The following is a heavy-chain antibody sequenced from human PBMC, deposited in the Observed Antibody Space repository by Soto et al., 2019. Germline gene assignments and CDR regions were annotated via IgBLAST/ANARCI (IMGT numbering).Heavy chain of an antibody. J-gene: IGHJ4*02. CDR3: ARVYSGSYSDS. CDR1: GGSISSNNW. CDR2: IFHSGST. Sequence: QVQLQESGPGLVKPSGTLSLTCAVSGGSISSNNWWRWVRQPPGKGLEWIGEIFHSGSTNYSPSLKRRVTISVDKSKKYFSLNLTSVTAADTAVYYCARVYSGSYSDSGGQGTLVTVSS. D-gene: IGHD1-26*01. V-gene: IGHV4-4*02.